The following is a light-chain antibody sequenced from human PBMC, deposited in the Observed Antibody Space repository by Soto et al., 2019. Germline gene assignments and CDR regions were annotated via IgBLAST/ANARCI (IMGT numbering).Light chain of an antibody. CDR2: DVS. J-gene: IGLJ1*01. V-gene: IGLV2-11*01. Sequence: QSALTQPRSVSGSPGQSVTISCTGTSSDVGGYNYVSWYQQHPGKAPKLMIDDVSKRPSGVPDRFSGSKSGNTASLTISGLQAEDEADYYCCSYAGSYSLYVFGTGTKLTVL. CDR3: CSYAGSYSLYV. CDR1: SSDVGGYNY.